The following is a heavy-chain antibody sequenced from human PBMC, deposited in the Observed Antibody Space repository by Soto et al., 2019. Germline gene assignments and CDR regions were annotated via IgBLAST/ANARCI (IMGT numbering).Heavy chain of an antibody. V-gene: IGHV3-23*01. CDR1: AFTFSNYA. CDR3: ALSWYSYYFDL. Sequence: GGSLRLSCAASAFTFSNYAMSWVRQTPGHRLGWVSVNSWSGGSTYYADSVRGRFPISRDTSKNTMCLQVNRLRAEDTAVYYCALSWYSYYFDLWGQGTLVTVSS. D-gene: IGHD1-1*01. J-gene: IGHJ4*02. CDR2: NSWSGGST.